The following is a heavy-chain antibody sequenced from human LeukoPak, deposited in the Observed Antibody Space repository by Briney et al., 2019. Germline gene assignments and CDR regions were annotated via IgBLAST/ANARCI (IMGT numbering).Heavy chain of an antibody. J-gene: IGHJ4*02. CDR1: GGTFSSYA. V-gene: IGHV1-2*06. CDR2: INPNSGGT. Sequence: ASVKVSCKASGGTFSSYAISWVRQAPGQGLEWMGRINPNSGGTNYAQKFQGRVTMTRDTSISTAYMELSRLRSDDTAVYYCARDLGGGSCYSWGQGTLVTVSS. D-gene: IGHD2-15*01. CDR3: ARDLGGGSCYS.